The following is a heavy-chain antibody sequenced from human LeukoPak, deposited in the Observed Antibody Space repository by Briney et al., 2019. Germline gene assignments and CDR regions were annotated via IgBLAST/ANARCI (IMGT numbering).Heavy chain of an antibody. CDR1: GDSLCSSNW. J-gene: IGHJ4*02. CDR3: ARTTQRSVGGCFDY. CDR2: IYHSGST. V-gene: IGHV4-4*02. Sequence: SGTLSLTCAVSGDSLCSSNWWSWARQPPGKGLEGIDEIYHSGSTNYNPSLKSRVTISVDKSKNQFSLKLSSVSAADTAVYYCARTTQRSVGGCFDYWGWGNLVIVSS. D-gene: IGHD1-26*01.